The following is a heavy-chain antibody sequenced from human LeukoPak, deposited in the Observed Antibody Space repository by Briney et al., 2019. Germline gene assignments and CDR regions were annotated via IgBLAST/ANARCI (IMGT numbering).Heavy chain of an antibody. CDR2: MYTTGSP. Sequence: SETLSLTCTVSGGSLNNYYWSWIRQPAGKGLEFIGRMYTTGSPTYNPSLESRVTLSLDTSKNQFSLKLTSVTAADTAVYYCARGQTVGATALDYWGRGTLITVSS. CDR1: GGSLNNYY. J-gene: IGHJ4*02. CDR3: ARGQTVGATALDY. V-gene: IGHV4-4*07. D-gene: IGHD1-26*01.